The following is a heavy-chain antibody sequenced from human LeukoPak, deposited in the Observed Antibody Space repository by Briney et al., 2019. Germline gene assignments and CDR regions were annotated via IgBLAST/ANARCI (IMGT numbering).Heavy chain of an antibody. CDR2: IPYDGSNK. CDR3: AKQCGGSDWFDAFDI. D-gene: IGHD6-19*01. CDR1: GFTFSYYG. Sequence: PGGSPRLSCAASGFTFSYYGLHWVRQGPGKGLEWVAVIPYDGSNKYYADSVKGRFTISRDNSKNTLYLQMNSLRAEDTAVYYCAKQCGGSDWFDAFDIWGQGTMVTVSS. J-gene: IGHJ3*02. V-gene: IGHV3-30*18.